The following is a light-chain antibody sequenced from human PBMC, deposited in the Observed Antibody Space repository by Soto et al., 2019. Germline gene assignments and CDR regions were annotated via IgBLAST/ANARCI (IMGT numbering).Light chain of an antibody. Sequence: EIVLTQSPGTLPLSPGERATLYCRASQSVSSSSLAWYQQKPGQAPRLLIYGASSRATGIPDRFSGSGSGTGFTLTISRLEPEDFAVYYCQQYGNSLITFGQGTRLEIK. J-gene: IGKJ5*01. V-gene: IGKV3-20*01. CDR3: QQYGNSLIT. CDR1: QSVSSSS. CDR2: GAS.